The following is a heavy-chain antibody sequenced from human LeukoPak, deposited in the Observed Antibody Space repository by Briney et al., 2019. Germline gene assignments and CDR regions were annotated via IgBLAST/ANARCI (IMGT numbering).Heavy chain of an antibody. CDR1: GGSISSGGYY. CDR2: IYYSGST. V-gene: IGHV4-31*03. CDR3: ARQRKRMIVVVSRGGNAFDI. J-gene: IGHJ3*02. D-gene: IGHD3-22*01. Sequence: SQTLSLTCTVSGGSISSGGYYWSWIRQHPGKGLEWIGYIYYSGSTYYNPSLKSRVTISVDTSKNQSSLKLSSVTAADTAVYYCARQRKRMIVVVSRGGNAFDIWGQGTMVTVSS.